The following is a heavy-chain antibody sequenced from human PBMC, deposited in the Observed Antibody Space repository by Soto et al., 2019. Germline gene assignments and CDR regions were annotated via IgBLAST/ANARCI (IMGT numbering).Heavy chain of an antibody. Sequence: PSETLSLTCTVSGDSISSGDYYWSWIRQPPGKGLEWIGCIYYSGNTYYNPSLKRRFSISVDTSKNQFSLQLSSVTVADTAVYYCARDFMLYSSPPGPLVYWGLGTLVTVSS. J-gene: IGHJ4*02. CDR2: IYYSGNT. CDR3: ARDFMLYSSPPGPLVY. D-gene: IGHD6-13*01. V-gene: IGHV4-30-4*01. CDR1: GDSISSGDYY.